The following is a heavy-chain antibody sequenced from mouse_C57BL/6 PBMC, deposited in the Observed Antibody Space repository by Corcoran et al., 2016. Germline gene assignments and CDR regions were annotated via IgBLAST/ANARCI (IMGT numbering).Heavy chain of an antibody. CDR3: ARGRGDYGYAMDY. CDR2: IYPGDGDT. V-gene: IGHV1-80*01. Sequence: QVQLQQSGAELVKPGASVKISCKASGNAFSSYWMNWVKQRPGKGLEWIGQIYPGDGDTNYNGKLKGKATLTADKSSSTAYMQLSSLTSEDSAVYFCARGRGDYGYAMDYWGQGTSVTVSS. CDR1: GNAFSSYW. D-gene: IGHD2-4*01. J-gene: IGHJ4*01.